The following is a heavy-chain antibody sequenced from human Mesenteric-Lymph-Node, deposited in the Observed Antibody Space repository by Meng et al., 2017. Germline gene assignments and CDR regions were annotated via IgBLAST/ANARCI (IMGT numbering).Heavy chain of an antibody. CDR1: GFSFTTYA. CDR2: ISGDGVKT. V-gene: IGHV3-23*01. J-gene: IGHJ4*02. D-gene: IGHD1-26*01. CDR3: AKAGDSGWERDYFDY. Sequence: GESLKISCAASGFSFTTYAMSWVRQAPGKGLEWVSGISGDGVKTYYADSVKGRFAISRDRSKNTLSLQMNSLRAEDTAVYYCAKAGDSGWERDYFDYWGQGTLVTVSS.